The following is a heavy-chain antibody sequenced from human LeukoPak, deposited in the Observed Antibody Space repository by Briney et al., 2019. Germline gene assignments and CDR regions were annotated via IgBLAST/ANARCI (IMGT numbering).Heavy chain of an antibody. CDR1: ELTLNTYA. CDR3: AKESNGLDI. V-gene: IGHV3-30*02. D-gene: IGHD2-8*01. Sequence: GGSLRLSCAASELTLNTYAMHWVRRAPGKGLEWVAIVWSGGSRNTYADSVKGRFTISRDNSKNTLYLQMNSLRVEDTAIYYCAKESNGLDIWGRGTMVIVTS. J-gene: IGHJ3*02. CDR2: VWSGGSRN.